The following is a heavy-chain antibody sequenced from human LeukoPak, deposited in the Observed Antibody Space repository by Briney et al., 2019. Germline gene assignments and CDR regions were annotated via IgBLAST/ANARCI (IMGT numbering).Heavy chain of an antibody. CDR1: GNSFTNYW. J-gene: IGHJ5*02. Sequence: GESLKISCKGFGNSFTNYWIGWVRQMPGKGLEWMGIIYPGGSITHYSPSFQGQVTISADKSLSTAYLQWTSLKGSDSAIYYCACRRYSDTWSDPWGQGTLVTVSS. V-gene: IGHV5-51*01. CDR2: IYPGGSIT. D-gene: IGHD6-13*01. CDR3: ACRRYSDTWSDP.